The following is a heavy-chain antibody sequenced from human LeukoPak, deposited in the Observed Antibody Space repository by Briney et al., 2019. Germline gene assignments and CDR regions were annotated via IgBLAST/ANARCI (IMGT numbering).Heavy chain of an antibody. D-gene: IGHD3-3*01. V-gene: IGHV3-7*01. Sequence: PGGSLRVSCAAPGFTLSSDWMSWVRQAPGKGLEWVANIKQDGSEQYYVESVKGRFTISRDNATNSLYLQMNSLRAEDTAVYYCATYSYYDFWSGYYTSTGPQGRVFDYWGQGTLVTVSS. CDR3: ATYSYYDFWSGYYTSTGPQGRVFDY. CDR2: IKQDGSEQ. J-gene: IGHJ4*02. CDR1: GFTLSSDW.